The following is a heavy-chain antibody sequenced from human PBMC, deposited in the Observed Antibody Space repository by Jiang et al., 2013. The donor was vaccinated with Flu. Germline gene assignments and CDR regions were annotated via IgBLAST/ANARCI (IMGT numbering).Heavy chain of an antibody. CDR2: INPTDSDT. V-gene: IGHV5-51*03. CDR1: GYNFLTYW. Sequence: AEVKKPEDSLKISCKGSGYNFLTYWIGWVRQMPGKGLEWMALINPTDSDTRYSPSFQGQVTMSVDKSFNTAYLQWSSLKASDTAMYYCARSIAVAAHDYWGQGTLVTVSS. CDR3: ARSIAVAAHDY. D-gene: IGHD6-19*01. J-gene: IGHJ4*02.